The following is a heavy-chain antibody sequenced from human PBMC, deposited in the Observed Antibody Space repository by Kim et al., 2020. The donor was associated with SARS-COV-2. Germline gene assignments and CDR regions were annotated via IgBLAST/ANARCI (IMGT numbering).Heavy chain of an antibody. V-gene: IGHV4-59*08. Sequence: YSHARKNRVTISVDTSTNQFSLHLTSVTAADTAVYYCARQGANYYYGMDVWGQGTTVTVSS. D-gene: IGHD3-16*01. J-gene: IGHJ6*02. CDR3: ARQGANYYYGMDV.